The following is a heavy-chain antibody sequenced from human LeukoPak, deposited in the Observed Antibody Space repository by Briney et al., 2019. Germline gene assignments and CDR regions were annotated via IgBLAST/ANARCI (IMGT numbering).Heavy chain of an antibody. CDR3: ARVTGGYWFDP. Sequence: SETLSLTCTVSGGSISSSSYYWGWIRQPPGKGLEWIGSIYCSGSTYYNPSLKSRVTISVDTSKNQFSLKLSSVTAADTAVYYCARVTGGYWFDPWGQGTLVTVSS. V-gene: IGHV4-39*07. J-gene: IGHJ5*02. CDR1: GGSISSSSYY. CDR2: IYCSGST. D-gene: IGHD1-20*01.